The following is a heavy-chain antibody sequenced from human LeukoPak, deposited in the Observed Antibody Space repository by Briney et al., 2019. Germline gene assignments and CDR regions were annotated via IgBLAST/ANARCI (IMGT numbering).Heavy chain of an antibody. Sequence: GGSLRLSCAASAFTFSSYSMNWVRQAPGKGLEWVSSIHSGSSYIYYADSVKGRFTISRDNAKNSLYLQMNSLRAEDTAVYYCARTFSDYDSSGYYYTLDYWGQGTLVTVSS. CDR3: ARTFSDYDSSGYYYTLDY. CDR2: IHSGSSYI. CDR1: AFTFSSYS. V-gene: IGHV3-21*01. D-gene: IGHD3-22*01. J-gene: IGHJ4*02.